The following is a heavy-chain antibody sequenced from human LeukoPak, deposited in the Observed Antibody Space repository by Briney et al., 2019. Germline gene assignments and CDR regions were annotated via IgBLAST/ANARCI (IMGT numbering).Heavy chain of an antibody. D-gene: IGHD6-13*01. V-gene: IGHV1-46*01. CDR2: IKPSGGTT. J-gene: IGHJ4*02. CDR1: GYTFTSYY. CDR3: ARGQRIAAAGDY. Sequence: GASVKVSCKASGYTFTSYYMHWVRQAPGQGLEWMGIIKPSGGTTSYAQKFQGRVTMTTDTSTSTAHMELRSLRSDDTAVYYCARGQRIAAAGDYWGQGTLVTVSS.